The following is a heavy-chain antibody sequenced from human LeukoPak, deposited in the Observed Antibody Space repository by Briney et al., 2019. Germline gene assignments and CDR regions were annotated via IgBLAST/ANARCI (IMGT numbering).Heavy chain of an antibody. V-gene: IGHV3-21*01. CDR3: ARASGSYRPYYFDY. D-gene: IGHD1-26*01. J-gene: IGHJ4*02. CDR2: ISSSSSYI. Sequence: GGSLRLSCAASGFTFSSYTMNWVRQAPGKGLEWVSSISSSSSYIYYADSVKGRFTISRDNAKNSLYLQMNSLRAEDTAVYYCARASGSYRPYYFDYWGQGTLVTVSS. CDR1: GFTFSSYT.